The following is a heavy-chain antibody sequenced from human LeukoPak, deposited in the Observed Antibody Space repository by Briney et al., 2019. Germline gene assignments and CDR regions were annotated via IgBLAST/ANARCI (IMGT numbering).Heavy chain of an antibody. V-gene: IGHV1-2*02. CDR2: INPNSGGT. D-gene: IGHD3-10*01. CDR3: ARELWLGESHYYGMDV. J-gene: IGHJ6*02. Sequence: GASVKVSCKASGYTFTGYYMHWVRQAPGQGLEWMGWINPNSGGTNYAQKFQGRVTMTRDTSISTAYMELSRLRSDDTAVYYCARELWLGESHYYGMDVWGQGTTVTVSS. CDR1: GYTFTGYY.